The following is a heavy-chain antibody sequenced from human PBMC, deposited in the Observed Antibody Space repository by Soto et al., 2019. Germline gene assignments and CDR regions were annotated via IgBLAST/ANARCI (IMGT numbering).Heavy chain of an antibody. CDR1: GYRFASHW. CDR2: IYPGDSDT. J-gene: IGHJ4*02. V-gene: IGHV5-51*01. Sequence: PGESLKISCKGSGYRFASHWVAWVRQMPEKGLEWIGTIYPGDSDTKYSSAFRGHVTISADTSVSTAYLQWRSLEATDSAIYYCARYSGSYWHYLDFWGQGTLVTVSS. D-gene: IGHD1-26*01. CDR3: ARYSGSYWHYLDF.